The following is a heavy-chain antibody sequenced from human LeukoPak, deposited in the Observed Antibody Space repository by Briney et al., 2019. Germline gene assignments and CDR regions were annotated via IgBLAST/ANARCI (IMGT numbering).Heavy chain of an antibody. D-gene: IGHD6-13*01. CDR2: ISGSGGST. CDR1: GFTFSGYA. J-gene: IGHJ6*03. Sequence: GGSLRLSCAASGFTFSGYAMSWVRQAPGKGPEWVSAISGSGGSTYYADSVKGRFTISRDNSKNTLYLQMNSLRAEDTAVFYCAKERNPYSSSWYSLHYMDVWGKGTTVTVSS. CDR3: AKERNPYSSSWYSLHYMDV. V-gene: IGHV3-23*01.